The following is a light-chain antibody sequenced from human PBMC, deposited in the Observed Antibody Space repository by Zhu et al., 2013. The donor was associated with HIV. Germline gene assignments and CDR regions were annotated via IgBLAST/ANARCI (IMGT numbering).Light chain of an antibody. CDR2: RAS. Sequence: DIVMTQSPLTLPVTPGEPASISCRSSQSLVHSDGKTYLSWLQQRPGQPPRLLIYRASDRFSGVPDRFSGSGAGTHFTLNISRVEVEDVGLYYCMQGTQLPWTFGQGTKVEIK. CDR3: MQGTQLPWT. J-gene: IGKJ1*01. V-gene: IGKV2-24*01. CDR1: QSLVHSDGKTY.